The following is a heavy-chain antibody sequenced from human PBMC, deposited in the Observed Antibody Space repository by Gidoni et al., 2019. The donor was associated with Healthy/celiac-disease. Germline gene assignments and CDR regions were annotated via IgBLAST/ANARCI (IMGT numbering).Heavy chain of an antibody. CDR1: GGSISSYY. CDR3: ARDGEYNWFDP. Sequence: QVQLQESGPGLVKPSETLSLTCPVSGGSISSYYWSWLRQPPGKGLEWIGYIYYSGSTNYNPSLKSRVTISVDTSKNQFSLKLSSVTAADTAVYYCARDGEYNWFDPWGQGTLVTVSS. CDR2: IYYSGST. J-gene: IGHJ5*02. D-gene: IGHD3-10*01. V-gene: IGHV4-59*01.